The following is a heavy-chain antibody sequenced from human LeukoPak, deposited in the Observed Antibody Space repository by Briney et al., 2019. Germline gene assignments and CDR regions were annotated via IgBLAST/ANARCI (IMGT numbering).Heavy chain of an antibody. Sequence: GGSLRLSCAASGFTFSRYWMTWVRQAPGKGLEWVAVMSYDESNKYYADSVKGRFTISRDNSKNTLYLQMNSLRAEDTAVYYCARDGASIDDQYYGLDVWGQGTTVTVSS. D-gene: IGHD1-1*01. CDR1: GFTFSRYW. V-gene: IGHV3-30-3*01. J-gene: IGHJ6*02. CDR2: MSYDESNK. CDR3: ARDGASIDDQYYGLDV.